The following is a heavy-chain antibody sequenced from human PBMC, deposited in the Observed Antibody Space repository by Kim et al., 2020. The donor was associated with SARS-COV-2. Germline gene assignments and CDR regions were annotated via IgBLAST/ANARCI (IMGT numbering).Heavy chain of an antibody. J-gene: IGHJ5*02. V-gene: IGHV4-39*01. CDR3: ARTYQLLSQTFDP. Sequence: SETLSLTCTVSGGSISSSSYYWGWIRQPPGKGLEWIGSIYYSGSTYYNPSLKSRVTISVDTSKNQFSLKLSSVTAADTAVYYCARTYQLLSQTFDPWGQGTLVTVSS. CDR2: IYYSGST. CDR1: GGSISSSSYY. D-gene: IGHD2-2*01.